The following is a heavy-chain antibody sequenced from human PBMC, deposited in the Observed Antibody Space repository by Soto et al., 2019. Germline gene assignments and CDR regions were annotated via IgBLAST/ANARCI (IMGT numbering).Heavy chain of an antibody. CDR3: GRVGNKSLYYDILTGYPIPQTPDAFDI. V-gene: IGHV1-18*01. D-gene: IGHD3-9*01. J-gene: IGHJ3*02. Sequence: ASVKVSCKASGYTFTSYGISWVRQAPGQGLEWMGWISAYNGNTNYAQKLQGRVTMTTDTSTSTAYMELRSLRSDDTAVYYCGRVGNKSLYYDILTGYPIPQTPDAFDIWGQGTMVTVSS. CDR1: GYTFTSYG. CDR2: ISAYNGNT.